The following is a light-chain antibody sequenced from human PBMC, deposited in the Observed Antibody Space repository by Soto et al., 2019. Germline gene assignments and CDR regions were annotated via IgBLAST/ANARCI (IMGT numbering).Light chain of an antibody. CDR3: FSYAGGSTLI. CDR1: SSDIGAYDY. Sequence: QSALTQPRSLSGSPGQSVTISCTGTSSDIGAYDYVSWYQHHAGKAPKLMIYDVNKRPSEVPYRFSGSKSGNTASLTISGLQADDEADYYCFSYAGGSTLIFGGGTKLTVL. J-gene: IGLJ2*01. V-gene: IGLV2-11*01. CDR2: DVN.